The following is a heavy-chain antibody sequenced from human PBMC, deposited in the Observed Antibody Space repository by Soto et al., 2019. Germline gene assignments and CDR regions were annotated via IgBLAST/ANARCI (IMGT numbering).Heavy chain of an antibody. CDR1: GFTFSSYA. CDR3: AKDRYDYSNPHSLDY. J-gene: IGHJ4*02. Sequence: GGSLRLSCAASGFTFSSYAMSWVRQAPGKGLEWVSAISGSGGSTYYADSVKGRFTISRDNSKNTLYLQMNSLRAEDTAVYYCAKDRYDYSNPHSLDYWGQGTLVTVSS. CDR2: ISGSGGST. D-gene: IGHD4-4*01. V-gene: IGHV3-23*01.